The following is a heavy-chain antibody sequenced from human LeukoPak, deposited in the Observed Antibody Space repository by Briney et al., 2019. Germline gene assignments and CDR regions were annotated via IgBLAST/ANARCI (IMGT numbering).Heavy chain of an antibody. CDR3: ARRRRYFDS. CDR1: GGSISSSSYY. CDR2: IYYSGST. J-gene: IGHJ4*02. V-gene: IGHV4-39*07. Sequence: SETLSLTCTVSGGSISSSSYYWGWIRQPPGKGLEWIGSIYYSGSTYYNPSLKSRVTISVDTSKNQFSLKLGSVTAADTAVYYCARRRRYFDSWGQGTLVTVSS. D-gene: IGHD3-9*01.